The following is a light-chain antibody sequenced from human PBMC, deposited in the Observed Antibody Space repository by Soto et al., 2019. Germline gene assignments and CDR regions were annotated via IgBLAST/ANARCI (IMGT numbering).Light chain of an antibody. CDR2: GAS. CDR1: QSVSSIY. V-gene: IGKV3-20*01. CDR3: QQYGSSALT. J-gene: IGKJ4*01. Sequence: EIVLTQSPGTLSLSPGERATLSCRASQSVSSIYLAWYQQKPGQAPRLLIYGASSRATGIPDRFSGSGSGTDFTLTISRLEPEDFAVYYCQQYGSSALTLGRGTKVDIK.